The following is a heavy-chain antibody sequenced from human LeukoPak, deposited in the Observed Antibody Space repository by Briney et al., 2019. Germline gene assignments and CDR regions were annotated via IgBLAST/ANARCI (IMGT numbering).Heavy chain of an antibody. V-gene: IGHV1-69*04. CDR3: AVSSSSDFDY. J-gene: IGHJ4*02. CDR2: IIPILGIA. D-gene: IGHD6-6*01. Sequence: SVKVSCKASGGTFSSYAISWVRQAPGQGLEWMGRIIPILGIANYAQKLQGRVTMTTDTSTSTAYMELRSLRSDDTAVYYCAVSSSSDFDYWGQGTLVTVSS. CDR1: GGTFSSYA.